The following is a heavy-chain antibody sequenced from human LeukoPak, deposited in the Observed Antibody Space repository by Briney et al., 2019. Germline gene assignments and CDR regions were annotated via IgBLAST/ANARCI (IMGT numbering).Heavy chain of an antibody. Sequence: GGSLRLSCAASGFTFSSYAMSWVRQAPGKGLEWLSYIDSSGSTIHYADSVKGRFTISRDNAKNSLYLQMDSLRVEDTAVYYCARGQTAAFGVVFFDYWGQGALVTVSS. J-gene: IGHJ4*02. CDR1: GFTFSSYA. V-gene: IGHV3-48*03. CDR3: ARGQTAAFGVVFFDY. CDR2: IDSSGSTI. D-gene: IGHD3-3*01.